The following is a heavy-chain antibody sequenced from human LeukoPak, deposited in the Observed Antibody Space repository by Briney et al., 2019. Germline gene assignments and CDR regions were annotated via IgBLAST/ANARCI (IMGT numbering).Heavy chain of an antibody. CDR2: INPNSGGT. J-gene: IGHJ3*02. CDR3: ARVRSKLELRLDDAFDI. D-gene: IGHD1-7*01. V-gene: IGHV1-2*02. Sequence: GASVKVSCKASGYTFTGYYMHWVRQAPGQGLEWMGWINPNSGGTNYAQKFQGRVTMTRDTSISTAYMELSRLRSDDTAVYYCARVRSKLELRLDDAFDIWGQGTMVTVSS. CDR1: GYTFTGYY.